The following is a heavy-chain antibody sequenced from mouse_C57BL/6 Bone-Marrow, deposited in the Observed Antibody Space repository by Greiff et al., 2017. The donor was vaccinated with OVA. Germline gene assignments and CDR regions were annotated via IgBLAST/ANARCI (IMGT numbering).Heavy chain of an antibody. D-gene: IGHD2-4*01. Sequence: EVQLQQSGPELVKPGASVKIPCKASGYTFTDYNMDWVKQSHGKSLEWIGDINPNNGGTIYNQKFKGKATLTVDKSSSTAYMELRSLTSEDTAVDYCGRWGGLRGGAYSYYAMDYWGQGTSVTVSS. V-gene: IGHV1-18*01. CDR3: GRWGGLRGGAYSYYAMDY. CDR2: INPNNGGT. CDR1: GYTFTDYN. J-gene: IGHJ4*01.